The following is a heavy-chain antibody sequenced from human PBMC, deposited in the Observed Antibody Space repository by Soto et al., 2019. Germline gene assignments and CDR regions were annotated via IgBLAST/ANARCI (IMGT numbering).Heavy chain of an antibody. CDR2: INAGNGNT. CDR3: ARGGYSYGPWFGY. Sequence: QVQLVQSGAEEKKPGASVKVSCKASGYTFTSYAMHWVRQAPGQRLEWMGWINAGNGNTKYSQKFQGRVTITRDTSASTAYRELSSLRSEDTAVYYCARGGYSYGPWFGYWGQGTLVTVSS. J-gene: IGHJ4*02. CDR1: GYTFTSYA. V-gene: IGHV1-3*05. D-gene: IGHD5-18*01.